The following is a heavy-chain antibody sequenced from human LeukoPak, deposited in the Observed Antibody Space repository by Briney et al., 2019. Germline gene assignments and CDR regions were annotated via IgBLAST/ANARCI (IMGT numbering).Heavy chain of an antibody. CDR2: ISTSSTYI. J-gene: IGHJ4*02. D-gene: IGHD3-10*01. CDR1: GFTFYSYN. Sequence: PGGSLRLSCAASGFTFYSYNMNWVRQAPGKGLEWVSSISTSSTYIYYADSVKGRFTISRDNAKNSLYLQMNSLRAEDTAMYYCARAVRPDYWGQGTLVTVSS. V-gene: IGHV3-21*01. CDR3: ARAVRPDY.